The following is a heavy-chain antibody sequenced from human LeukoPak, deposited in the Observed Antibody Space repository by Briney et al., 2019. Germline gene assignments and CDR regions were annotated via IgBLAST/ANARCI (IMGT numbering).Heavy chain of an antibody. CDR3: ARDLYGGTSATFDY. CDR2: INPNSGGT. CDR1: GYGYY. J-gene: IGHJ4*02. V-gene: IGHV1-2*02. Sequence: GASVKVSCKASGYGYYMHWVRQAPGQGLEWMGWINPNSGGTKYAQKFQGRVTMTSDTSISTAYMELSRLRSDNTAVYYCARDLYGGTSATFDYWGQGTLVTVSS. D-gene: IGHD4-23*01.